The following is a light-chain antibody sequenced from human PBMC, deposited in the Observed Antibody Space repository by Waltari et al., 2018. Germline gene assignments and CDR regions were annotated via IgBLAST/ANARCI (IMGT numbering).Light chain of an antibody. CDR2: DVS. J-gene: IGLJ1*01. CDR1: SSDVGGYNY. CDR3: SSYTSSSTRV. V-gene: IGLV2-14*01. Sequence: QSALTQPASLSGSPGQSITISCTGTSSDVGGYNYVSWYQQHPGKAPKLMIYDVSNCPSGVSNRCSSSKSGNTSSLTISWRQAEDEADYYCSSYTSSSTRVFGTGTKVTVL.